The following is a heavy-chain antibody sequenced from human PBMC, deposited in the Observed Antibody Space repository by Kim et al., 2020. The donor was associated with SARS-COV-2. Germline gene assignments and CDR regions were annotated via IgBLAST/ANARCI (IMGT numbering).Heavy chain of an antibody. V-gene: IGHV3-33*01. Sequence: GGSLRLSCAASGFTFSSYGMHWVRQAPGKGLEWVAVIWYDGSNKYYADSVKGRFTISRDNSKNTLYLQMNSLRAEDTAVYYCARDPSGYPRGIYYGMDVWGQGTTVTVSS. CDR3: ARDPSGYPRGIYYGMDV. CDR2: IWYDGSNK. CDR1: GFTFSSYG. D-gene: IGHD3-22*01. J-gene: IGHJ6*02.